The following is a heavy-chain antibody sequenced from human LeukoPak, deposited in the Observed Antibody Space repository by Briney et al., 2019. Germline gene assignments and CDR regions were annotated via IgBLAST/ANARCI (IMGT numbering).Heavy chain of an antibody. CDR2: TNHSGST. CDR3: ARGYSYGYHYYYYGMDV. Sequence: SETLSLTCAVYGGSFSGYYWSWIRQPPGKGLEWIGETNHSGSTNYNPSLKSRVTISVDTSKNQFSLKLSSVTAADTAVYYCARGYSYGYHYYYYGMDVWGQGTTVTVSS. J-gene: IGHJ6*02. CDR1: GGSFSGYY. D-gene: IGHD5-18*01. V-gene: IGHV4-34*01.